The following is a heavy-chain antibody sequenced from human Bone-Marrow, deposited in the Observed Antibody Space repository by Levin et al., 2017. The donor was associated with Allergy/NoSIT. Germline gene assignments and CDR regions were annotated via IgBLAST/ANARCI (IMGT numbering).Heavy chain of an antibody. CDR3: ARGPKFSSGYLTLFDY. V-gene: IGHV3-48*01. D-gene: IGHD3-22*01. J-gene: IGHJ4*02. CDR2: ISSSSSTI. Sequence: GGSLRLSCAASGFTFSSYSMNWVRQAPGKGLEWVSYISSSSSTIYYADSVKGRFTISRDNAKNSLYLQMNSLRAEDTAVYYCARGPKFSSGYLTLFDYWGQGTLVTVSS. CDR1: GFTFSSYS.